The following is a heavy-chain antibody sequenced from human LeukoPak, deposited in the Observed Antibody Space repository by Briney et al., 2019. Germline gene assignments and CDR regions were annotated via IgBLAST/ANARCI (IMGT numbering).Heavy chain of an antibody. V-gene: IGHV1-2*02. CDR1: GYTFTGYY. D-gene: IGHD6-19*01. CDR3: ARENNSGWYRKAAFDY. J-gene: IGHJ4*02. CDR2: XXXNGGGT. Sequence: ASVKVSCKASGYTFTGYYIHWVRQAPGQGLEWMGXXXXNGGGTNYAKNFQGRVTMTRDTSISTAYMELSRLRSDDTAIYYCARENNSGWYRKAAFDYWGQGTLVTVTS.